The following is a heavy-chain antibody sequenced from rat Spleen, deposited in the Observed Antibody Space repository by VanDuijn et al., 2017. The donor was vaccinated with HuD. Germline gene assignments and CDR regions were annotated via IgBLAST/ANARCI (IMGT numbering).Heavy chain of an antibody. J-gene: IGHJ2*01. D-gene: IGHD1-1*01. CDR2: IISTGDNI. CDR1: GFIFNNYW. V-gene: IGHV5-31*01. Sequence: EVQLVESDGGLVQPGRSLKLSCAASGFIFNNYWMTWIRQAPGKGLEWVASIISTGDNIYYPDSCKGRFSISRDNAQNTLYLHMNSLRSEDTAIYYCTKTNXYSGDXXYWGQGVMVTVSS. CDR3: TKTNXYSGDXXY.